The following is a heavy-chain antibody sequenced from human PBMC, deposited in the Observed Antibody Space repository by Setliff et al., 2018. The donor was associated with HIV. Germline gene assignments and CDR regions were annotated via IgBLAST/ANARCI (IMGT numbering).Heavy chain of an antibody. Sequence: KVSCKVSGYTLTELSMHWVRQAPGKGLEWMGGFDPEDGEAIYAQKFQGRVTMTEDTSTDTAYMELSSLRSEDTAVYYCATARSSGRYGYYYYMDVWGKGTTVTVSS. J-gene: IGHJ6*03. V-gene: IGHV1-24*01. CDR1: GYTLTELS. D-gene: IGHD1-26*01. CDR2: FDPEDGEA. CDR3: ATARSSGRYGYYYYMDV.